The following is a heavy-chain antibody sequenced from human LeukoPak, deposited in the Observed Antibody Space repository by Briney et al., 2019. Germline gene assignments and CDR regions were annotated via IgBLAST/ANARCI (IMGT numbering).Heavy chain of an antibody. V-gene: IGHV1-2*02. Sequence: GASVTVSCKASGYTFTGYYMHWVRQAPGQGLEWMGWINPNSGGTNYAQKFQGRVTMTRDTSISTAYMELSRLRSDDTAVYYCARWIVGATTEEYFQHWGQGTLVTVSS. J-gene: IGHJ1*01. CDR2: INPNSGGT. D-gene: IGHD1-26*01. CDR1: GYTFTGYY. CDR3: ARWIVGATTEEYFQH.